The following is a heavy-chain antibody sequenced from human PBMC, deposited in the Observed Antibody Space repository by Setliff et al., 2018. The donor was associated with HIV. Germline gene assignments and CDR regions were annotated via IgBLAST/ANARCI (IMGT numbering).Heavy chain of an antibody. CDR1: GGSFSGYY. J-gene: IGHJ6*02. Sequence: PSETLSLTCAVYGGSFSGYYWNWIRQPPGKGLEWIGEIIHSGGTNYNPSLKSRVTISVDTSKNQFSLKLSSVTAADTAVYYCARGLSVYSYANVHYYHGMDVWGQGTTVTVSS. D-gene: IGHD5-18*01. CDR2: IIHSGGT. V-gene: IGHV4-34*01. CDR3: ARGLSVYSYANVHYYHGMDV.